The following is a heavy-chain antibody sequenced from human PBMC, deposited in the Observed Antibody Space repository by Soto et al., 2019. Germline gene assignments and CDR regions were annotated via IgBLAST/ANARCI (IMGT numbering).Heavy chain of an antibody. CDR1: EFTFSNYE. J-gene: IGHJ4*02. V-gene: IGHV3-48*03. CDR3: ARGLRNYYDRSGLHY. Sequence: GGSLRLSCVASEFTFSNYEMNWVRQAPGRGLEWVSYISYTGSTIYYADSVRGRFTISRDSSKNSLYLQMNSLRAEDTAVYYCARGLRNYYDRSGLHYWGQGTLVTVSS. CDR2: ISYTGSTI. D-gene: IGHD3-22*01.